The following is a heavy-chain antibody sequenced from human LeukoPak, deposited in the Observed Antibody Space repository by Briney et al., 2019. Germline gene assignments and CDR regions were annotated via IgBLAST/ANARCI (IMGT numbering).Heavy chain of an antibody. Sequence: SETLSLTCTVSGGSMNSYYWSWIRQPAGKGVKWIGRIYGSGTTLYNPSLESRVTMSVDTSKKQFSLKLTPVTAADTAVYYCARDRNGNGATYFSYWGQGILVTVSS. J-gene: IGHJ4*02. D-gene: IGHD4/OR15-4a*01. CDR2: IYGSGTT. CDR3: ARDRNGNGATYFSY. V-gene: IGHV4-4*07. CDR1: GGSMNSYY.